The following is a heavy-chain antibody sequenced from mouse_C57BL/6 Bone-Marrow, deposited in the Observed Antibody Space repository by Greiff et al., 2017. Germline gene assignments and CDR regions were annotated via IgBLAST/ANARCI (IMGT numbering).Heavy chain of an antibody. CDR1: GYTFTSYW. J-gene: IGHJ2*01. CDR2: INPSSGYT. V-gene: IGHV1-7*01. CDR3: SRGFDY. Sequence: QVQLKQSGAELAKPGASVKLSCKASGYTFTSYWMHWVKQRPGQGLEWIGYINPSSGYTKYNQKFKDKATLTADKSSRTAYMQLSSLTYEDSAVYYCSRGFDYWGQGTTLTVSS.